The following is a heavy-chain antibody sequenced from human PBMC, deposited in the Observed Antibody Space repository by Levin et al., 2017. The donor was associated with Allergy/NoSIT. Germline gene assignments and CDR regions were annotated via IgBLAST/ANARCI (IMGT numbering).Heavy chain of an antibody. V-gene: IGHV3-30*04. CDR3: ASVNGAAYCGGDCYPLFDY. CDR1: GFTFSSYA. CDR2: ISYDGSNK. D-gene: IGHD2-21*02. J-gene: IGHJ4*02. Sequence: GGSLRLSCAASGFTFSSYAMHWVRQAPGKGLEWVAVISYDGSNKYYADSVKGRFTISRDNSKNTLYLQMNSLRAEDTAVYYCASVNGAAYCGGDCYPLFDYWGQGTLVTVSS.